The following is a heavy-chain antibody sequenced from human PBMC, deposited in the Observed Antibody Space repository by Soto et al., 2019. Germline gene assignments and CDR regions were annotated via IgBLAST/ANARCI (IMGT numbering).Heavy chain of an antibody. J-gene: IGHJ6*02. D-gene: IGHD3-3*01. V-gene: IGHV1-2*04. CDR2: INPNSGGT. CDR1: GYTFTGYY. Sequence: ASVKVSCKASGYTFTGYYMRWVRQAPGQGLEWMGWINPNSGGTNYAQKFQGWVTMTRDTSISTAYMELSRLRSDDTAVYYCARDRYYDFWSGYCHSPDYYYYGMDVWGQGTTVTV. CDR3: ARDRYYDFWSGYCHSPDYYYYGMDV.